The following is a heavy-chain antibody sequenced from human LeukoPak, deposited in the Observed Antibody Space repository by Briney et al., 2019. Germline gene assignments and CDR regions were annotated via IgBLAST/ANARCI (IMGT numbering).Heavy chain of an antibody. CDR3: AKDRYSGLNTIDY. V-gene: IGHV3-33*06. CDR1: GFTFSSYG. J-gene: IGHJ4*02. D-gene: IGHD6-13*01. CDR2: IWYDGSNK. Sequence: GGSLRLSCAASGFTFSSYGMHWVRQAPGKGLEWVAVIWYDGSNKYYADSVKGRFTISRDNSKNTLYLQMNSLRAEDTAVYYCAKDRYSGLNTIDYWGQGTLVTVS.